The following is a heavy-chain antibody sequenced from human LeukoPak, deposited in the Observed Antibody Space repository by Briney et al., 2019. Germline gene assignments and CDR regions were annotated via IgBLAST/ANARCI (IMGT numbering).Heavy chain of an antibody. CDR3: AQSTSMRYFFDL. J-gene: IGHJ2*01. D-gene: IGHD2/OR15-2a*01. V-gene: IGHV3-23*01. CDR1: GFSFNRYA. Sequence: GGSLRLSCAASGFSFNRYAVAWVRQAPGKGLEWVSSISGSGGRTFFADSVKGRFTVSRDNSVVLQMSSLRAEDTALYYCAQSTSMRYFFDLWGRGTLVTVSS. CDR2: ISGSGGRT.